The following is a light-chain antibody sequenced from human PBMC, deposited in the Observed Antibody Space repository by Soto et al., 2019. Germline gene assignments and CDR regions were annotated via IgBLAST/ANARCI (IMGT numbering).Light chain of an antibody. J-gene: IGLJ3*02. V-gene: IGLV2-8*01. CDR1: SSDVGTYNF. CDR3: FSNAGSDKWV. Sequence: QSVLTQPPSASGSPGQSVTISCTGTSSDVGTYNFVSWFQQHPGNAPKLIIYDVTRRPSGVPDRFSGSKSDNTASLTVYGLQAEDEGDYYCFSNAGSDKWVFGGGTKLTVL. CDR2: DVT.